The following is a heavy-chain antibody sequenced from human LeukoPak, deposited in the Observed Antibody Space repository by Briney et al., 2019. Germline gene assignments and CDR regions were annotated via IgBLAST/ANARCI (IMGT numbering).Heavy chain of an antibody. CDR1: GFTFSSYA. CDR3: ATDYGDYEPIDY. D-gene: IGHD4-17*01. CDR2: ISGSAGST. V-gene: IGHV3-23*01. J-gene: IGHJ4*02. Sequence: GGSLRLSCVTSGFTFSSYAMGWVRQAPGKGLEWVSGISGSAGSTYYADSVKGRFTISRDNSKNTLYLQMNSLRPDDTAMYYCATDYGDYEPIDYWGQGTLVTVSS.